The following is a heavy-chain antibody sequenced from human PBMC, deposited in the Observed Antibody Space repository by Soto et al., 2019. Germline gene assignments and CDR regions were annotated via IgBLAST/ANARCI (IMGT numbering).Heavy chain of an antibody. V-gene: IGHV4-59*01. CDR1: CGSISSYY. CDR3: ARDLGPGEFDP. J-gene: IGHJ5*02. D-gene: IGHD3-10*01. Sequence: LSLTCSLSCGSISSYYCIWIRQPPGKGLEWIGYIYYSGSTNYNPSLKSRVTISVDTSKNQFSLKLSSVTAADTAVYYCARDLGPGEFDPWGQGTLVTVSS. CDR2: IYYSGST.